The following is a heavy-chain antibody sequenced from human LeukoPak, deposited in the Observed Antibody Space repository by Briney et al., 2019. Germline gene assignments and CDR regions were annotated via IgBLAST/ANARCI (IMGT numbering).Heavy chain of an antibody. Sequence: ASVKVSCKASGYTFIGYYMHWVRQAPAHGPEWMGWINPKTGGTKYAQKFHGRLTMTWDTSISTAYMELSRLRSDDTAVYYCARGPALYYDILTGSTYNYFDPWGQGTLVTVSS. V-gene: IGHV1-2*02. CDR2: INPKTGGT. CDR3: ARGPALYYDILTGSTYNYFDP. CDR1: GYTFIGYY. J-gene: IGHJ5*02. D-gene: IGHD3-9*01.